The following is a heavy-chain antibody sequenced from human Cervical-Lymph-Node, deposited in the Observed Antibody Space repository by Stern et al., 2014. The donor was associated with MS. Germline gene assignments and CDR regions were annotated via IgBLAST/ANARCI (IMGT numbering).Heavy chain of an antibody. V-gene: IGHV3-30*01. CDR2: LSYDGSNK. J-gene: IGHJ4*02. D-gene: IGHD3-10*01. Sequence: VQLVESGGGVVQPGRSPRLSCAASGFTFRSYAMHWVRQAPGKGLEWVAVLSYDGSNKYYADSVKGRFTISRDNSKNTLYLQMNSLRAEDTAVYYCARDSASMVRGVIPQFDYWGQGTLVTVSS. CDR1: GFTFRSYA. CDR3: ARDSASMVRGVIPQFDY.